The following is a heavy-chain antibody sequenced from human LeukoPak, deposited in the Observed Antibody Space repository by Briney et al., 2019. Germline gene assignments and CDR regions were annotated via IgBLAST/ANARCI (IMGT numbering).Heavy chain of an antibody. CDR1: GGSISGSY. CDR2: IYYSGST. CDR3: ARHKGRIRTNYGMDV. D-gene: IGHD1/OR15-1a*01. J-gene: IGHJ6*02. V-gene: IGHV4-59*08. Sequence: KASETLSLTCTVSGGSISGSYWSWIRQPPGKGLECIGYIYYSGSTNFNPSLKSRVTMSVDTSKNQFSLKLSSVTAADTAVYYCARHKGRIRTNYGMDVWGQGTTVTVSS.